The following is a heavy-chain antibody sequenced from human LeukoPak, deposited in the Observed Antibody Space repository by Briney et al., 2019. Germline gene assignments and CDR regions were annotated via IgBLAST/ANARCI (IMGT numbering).Heavy chain of an antibody. J-gene: IGHJ5*02. CDR2: INPSGGST. D-gene: IGHD3-3*01. Sequence: ASVKVSCKASGGTFSSYAISWVRQAPGQGLEWMGIINPSGGSTSYAQKFQGRVTMTRDMSTSTVYMELSSLRSEDTAVYYCARDLGGGSLEWLSVGFDPWGQGTLVTVSS. CDR3: ARDLGGGSLEWLSVGFDP. CDR1: GGTFSSYA. V-gene: IGHV1-46*01.